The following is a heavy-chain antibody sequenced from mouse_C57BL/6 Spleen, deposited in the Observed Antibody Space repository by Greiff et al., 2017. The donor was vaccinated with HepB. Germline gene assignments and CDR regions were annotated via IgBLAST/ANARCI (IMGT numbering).Heavy chain of an antibody. CDR3: ARRDYGSFYAMDY. D-gene: IGHD1-1*01. J-gene: IGHJ4*01. CDR2: IYPGDGDT. V-gene: IGHV1-82*01. CDR1: GYAFSSSW. Sequence: VQVVESGPELVKPGASVKISCKASGYAFSSSWMNWVKQRPGKGLEWIGRIYPGDGDTNYNGKFKGKATLTADKSSSTAYMQLSSLTSEDSAVYFCARRDYGSFYAMDYWGQGTSVTVSS.